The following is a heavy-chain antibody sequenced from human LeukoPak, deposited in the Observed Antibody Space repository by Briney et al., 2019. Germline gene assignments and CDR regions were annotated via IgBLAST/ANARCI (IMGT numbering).Heavy chain of an antibody. J-gene: IGHJ4*02. V-gene: IGHV3-23*01. CDR3: AKEEDIAVAGEFDY. Sequence: GGSLRLXCAASGSTFSSFAMSWVRQAPGKELEWVSGISGSGVSTYYADSVKGRFTISRDNSKNTLYLQMNSLRAEDTAVYYCAKEEDIAVAGEFDYWGQGTLVTVSS. CDR2: ISGSGVST. CDR1: GSTFSSFA. D-gene: IGHD6-19*01.